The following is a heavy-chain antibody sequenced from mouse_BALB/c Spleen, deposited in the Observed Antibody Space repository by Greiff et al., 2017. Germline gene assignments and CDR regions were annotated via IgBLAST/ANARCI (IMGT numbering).Heavy chain of an antibody. D-gene: IGHD2-1*01. CDR3: ARRRGNYWFAY. V-gene: IGHV3-2*02. CDR1: GYSITSDYA. CDR2: ISYSGST. Sequence: EVQLHQSGPGLVKPSQSLSLTCTVTGYSITSDYAWNWIRQFPGNKLEWMGYISYSGSTSYNPSLKSRISITRDTSKNQFFLQLNSVTTEDTATYYCARRRGNYWFAYWGQGTLVTVSA. J-gene: IGHJ3*01.